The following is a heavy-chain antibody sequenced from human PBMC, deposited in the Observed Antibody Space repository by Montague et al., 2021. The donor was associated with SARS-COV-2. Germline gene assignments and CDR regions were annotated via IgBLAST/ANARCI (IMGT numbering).Heavy chain of an antibody. CDR2: IHNTGRT. J-gene: IGHJ3*01. CDR3: ARPGRGYSYGLDAFEV. D-gene: IGHD5-18*01. CDR1: GGSVTSGDYY. V-gene: IGHV4-61*08. Sequence: SETLSLTCTVSGGSVTSGDYYWTWIRQPPGKGLEWIGYIHNTGRTNYNPSLKSRVTISMDTSKNQFSLKVDSVTAADTAVYYCARPGRGYSYGLDAFEVWGQGTMVTVSS.